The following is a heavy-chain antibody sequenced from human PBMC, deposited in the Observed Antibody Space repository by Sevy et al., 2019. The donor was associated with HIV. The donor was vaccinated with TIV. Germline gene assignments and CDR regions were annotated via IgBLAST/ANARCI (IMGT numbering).Heavy chain of an antibody. J-gene: IGHJ6*02. CDR1: GFTFSHYW. V-gene: IGHV3-7*03. Sequence: GGCLRLSCAASGFTFSHYWMTWVRQAPGKGPEWVVNIKGDGSEKYYVDSVRGRFTISRDNAKNSLYLQMNSLRGEDTALYYCARDCNSATCLWGLDVWGQGTTVTVSS. D-gene: IGHD1-26*01. CDR2: IKGDGSEK. CDR3: ARDCNSATCLWGLDV.